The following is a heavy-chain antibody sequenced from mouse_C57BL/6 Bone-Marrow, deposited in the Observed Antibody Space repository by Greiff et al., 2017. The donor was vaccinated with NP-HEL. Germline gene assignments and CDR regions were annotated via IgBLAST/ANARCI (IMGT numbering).Heavy chain of an antibody. Sequence: QVQLKESGPGLVQPSQSLSITCTVSGFSLTSYGVHWVRQSPGKGLEWLGVIWSGGSTDYTAAFISRLSISKDNSKSQVFFKMNSLQADDTAIYYCARDDGYYPHYFDYWGQGTTLTVSS. V-gene: IGHV2-2*01. CDR3: ARDDGYYPHYFDY. CDR2: IWSGGST. CDR1: GFSLTSYG. D-gene: IGHD2-3*01. J-gene: IGHJ2*01.